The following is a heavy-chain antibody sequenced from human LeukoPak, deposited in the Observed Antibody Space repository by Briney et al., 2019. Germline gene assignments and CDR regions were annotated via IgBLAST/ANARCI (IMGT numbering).Heavy chain of an antibody. Sequence: PSETLSLTCTVSGGSISSGSYYWSWIRQPAGKGLEWIGRIYTSGSTNYNPSLKSRVTISVDTSKNQFSLKLSSVTAADTAVYYCVRDVVVVTAIGNWFDPWGQGTLVTVSS. V-gene: IGHV4-61*02. CDR1: GGSISSGSYY. J-gene: IGHJ5*02. CDR2: IYTSGST. D-gene: IGHD2-21*02. CDR3: VRDVVVVTAIGNWFDP.